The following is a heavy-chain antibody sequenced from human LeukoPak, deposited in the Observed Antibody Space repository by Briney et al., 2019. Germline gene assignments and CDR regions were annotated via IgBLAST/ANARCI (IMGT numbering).Heavy chain of an antibody. CDR1: GFSFNTYT. J-gene: IGHJ4*02. Sequence: GGSLRLSCTASGFSFNTYTMNWVRQPPGKGLEWVSGITATSNYMWYADSVKGRFTISRDNAQNTLYLQMDSLRGEDTAVHCARSFTALRGGLWGQGTLVIVSS. D-gene: IGHD3-10*01. CDR2: ITATSNYM. CDR3: ARSFTALRGGL. V-gene: IGHV3-21*01.